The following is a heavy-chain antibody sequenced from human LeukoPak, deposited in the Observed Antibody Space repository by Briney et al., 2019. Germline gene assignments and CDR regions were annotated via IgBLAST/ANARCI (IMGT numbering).Heavy chain of an antibody. CDR3: ARAVAAAGSC. V-gene: IGHV3-23*01. Sequence: PGGSLRLSCAASGFTFSSYAMSWVRQAPGKGLEWVSAISGSGGSTYYADSVKGRFTISRDNARNTVFLQMNSLRAEDTALYYCARAVAAAGSCWGQGTLVTVSS. CDR2: ISGSGGST. J-gene: IGHJ4*02. CDR1: GFTFSSYA. D-gene: IGHD6-13*01.